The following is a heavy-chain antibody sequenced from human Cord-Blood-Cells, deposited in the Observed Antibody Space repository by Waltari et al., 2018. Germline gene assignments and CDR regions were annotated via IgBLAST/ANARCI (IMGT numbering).Heavy chain of an antibody. D-gene: IGHD6-13*01. CDR2: IYTSGST. V-gene: IGHV4-4*07. CDR3: ARDGPYSSSWVGQYYFDY. CDR1: GGSISSYY. J-gene: IGHJ4*02. Sequence: QVQLQESGPGLVKPSETLSLTCTVSGGSISSYYWSWIRQHAGKGLEWIGRIYTSGSTNYNPSLKSRVTMSVDTSKNQFSLKLSSVTAADTAVYYCARDGPYSSSWVGQYYFDYWGQGTLVTVSS.